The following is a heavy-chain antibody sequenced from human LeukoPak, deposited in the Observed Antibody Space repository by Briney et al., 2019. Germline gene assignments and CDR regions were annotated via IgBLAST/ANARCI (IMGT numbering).Heavy chain of an antibody. Sequence: GGSLRLSCAASGFTFSSYAMSWVRQAPGKGPEWVSAISGSGGSTYYADSVKGRFTISRDNSKNTLYLQMNSLRAEDTAVYYCAKAYYDSSGSPFDYWGQGTLVTVSS. D-gene: IGHD3-22*01. V-gene: IGHV3-23*01. CDR3: AKAYYDSSGSPFDY. CDR1: GFTFSSYA. J-gene: IGHJ4*02. CDR2: ISGSGGST.